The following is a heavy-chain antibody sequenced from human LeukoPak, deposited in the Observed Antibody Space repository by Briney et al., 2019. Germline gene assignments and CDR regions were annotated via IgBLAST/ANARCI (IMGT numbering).Heavy chain of an antibody. D-gene: IGHD6-13*01. V-gene: IGHV3-11*04. CDR1: GFPFSDFY. Sequence: GGSLRLSCTASGFPFSDFYMAWFRQPPGKGLECISYISSGGTSISYADSVTGRFTISRDNAENVLYLQMNSLRAEDTAVYYCARSEMGDSSSSDYWGQGTLVTVSS. CDR3: ARSEMGDSSSSDY. J-gene: IGHJ4*02. CDR2: ISSGGTSI.